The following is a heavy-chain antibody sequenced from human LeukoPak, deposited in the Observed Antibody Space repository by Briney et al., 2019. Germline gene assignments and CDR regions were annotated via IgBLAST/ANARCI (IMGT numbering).Heavy chain of an antibody. V-gene: IGHV3-7*01. CDR1: GFTFSNYW. J-gene: IGHJ4*02. CDR2: IKQDGSEK. Sequence: GGSLRLSCAASGFTFSNYWMSWVRQAPGKGLQWVANIKQDGSEKYYVDSVKGRFTISRDSSKNTLYLQMDSLRAEDTAVYYCARERTGYYMACWGQGTLVTVSS. D-gene: IGHD3/OR15-3a*01. CDR3: ARERTGYYMAC.